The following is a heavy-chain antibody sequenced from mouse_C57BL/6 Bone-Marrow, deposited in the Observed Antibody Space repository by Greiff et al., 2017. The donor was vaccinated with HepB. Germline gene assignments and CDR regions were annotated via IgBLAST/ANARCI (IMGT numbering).Heavy chain of an antibody. CDR2: IDPSDSYT. V-gene: IGHV1-69*01. J-gene: IGHJ3*01. CDR3: ARRGFAY. Sequence: QVQLQQPGAELVMPGASVKLSCKASGYTFTSYWMHWVKRRPGQGLEWIGEIDPSDSYTNYNQKFKGKSTLTVDKSSSTAYMQLSSLTSEDSAVYYCARRGFAYWGQGTLVTVSA. CDR1: GYTFTSYW.